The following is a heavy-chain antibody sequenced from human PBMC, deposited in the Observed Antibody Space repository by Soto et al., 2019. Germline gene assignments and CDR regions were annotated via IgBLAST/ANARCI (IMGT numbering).Heavy chain of an antibody. V-gene: IGHV4-31*03. CDR1: GGSIRRRGYY. J-gene: IGHJ5*02. CDR3: ASSGGPEGDWFDP. CDR2: IYYSGIT. Sequence: QVQLQESGPGLVKPSQTLSLTCTVSGGSIRRRGYYWSWIRQRPGEGLEWIGCIYYSGITDYNPPLRSRVIISADTSKNPFSLKLSSVTAADTAVYYCASSGGPEGDWFDPWGQGTLVTVSS. D-gene: IGHD2-15*01.